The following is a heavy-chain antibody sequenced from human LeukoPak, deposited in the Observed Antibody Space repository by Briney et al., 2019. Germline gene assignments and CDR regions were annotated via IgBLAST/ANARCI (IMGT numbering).Heavy chain of an antibody. CDR3: ARRYTYGSDFDH. J-gene: IGHJ4*02. Sequence: ASVKDSFQASGYTFTSCVISWVRPAHGQGLEWMGWINPVTGKTGYAQKFQGRVTVSSNASINTAYMDLSGLRSEDTAVYFCARRYTYGSDFDHWGQGTLVTVSS. CDR2: INPVTGKT. CDR1: GYTFTSCV. D-gene: IGHD5-18*01. V-gene: IGHV1-8*02.